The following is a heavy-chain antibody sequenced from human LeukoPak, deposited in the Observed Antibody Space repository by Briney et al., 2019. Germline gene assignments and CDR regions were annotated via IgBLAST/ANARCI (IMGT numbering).Heavy chain of an antibody. CDR2: TYYRSKWYN. D-gene: IGHD6-25*01. J-gene: IGHJ5*02. V-gene: IGHV6-1*01. Sequence: SQTLSLTCAISGDSVSSNSVAWNWIRQSPSRCLEWLGRTYYRSKWYNDYAVYVKSRITINPDTSKNQFSLQLNSVTPDDTAVYYCARGNIAAAGYNWFDPWGQGNLVTVSS. CDR3: ARGNIAAAGYNWFDP. CDR1: GDSVSSNSVA.